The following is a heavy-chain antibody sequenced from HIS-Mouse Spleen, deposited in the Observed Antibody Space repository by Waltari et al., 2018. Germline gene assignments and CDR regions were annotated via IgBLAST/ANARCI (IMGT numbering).Heavy chain of an antibody. D-gene: IGHD6-13*01. Sequence: EVQLVESGGGLVQPERSLRLSCAATGFALEDYARHWGRKAPGKGLEWVSGISWNSGSIGYADSVKGRFTISRDNAKNSLYLQMNSLRAEDTALYYCAKGGIAAAGGPFDYWGQGTLVTVSS. CDR1: GFALEDYA. V-gene: IGHV3-9*01. CDR3: AKGGIAAAGGPFDY. J-gene: IGHJ4*02. CDR2: ISWNSGSI.